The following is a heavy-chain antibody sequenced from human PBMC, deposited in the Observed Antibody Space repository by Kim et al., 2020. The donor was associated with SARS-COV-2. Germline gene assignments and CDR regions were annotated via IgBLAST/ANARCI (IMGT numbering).Heavy chain of an antibody. CDR1: GYTFTSYG. V-gene: IGHV1-18*04. J-gene: IGHJ6*02. CDR2: ISAYNGNT. Sequence: ASVKVSCKASGYTFTSYGISWVRQAPGQGLEWMGWISAYNGNTNYAQKLQGRVTMTTDTSTSTAYMELRSLRSDDTAVYYCARDVPETWIQLWFSHYYYGMDVWGQGTTVTVSS. CDR3: ARDVPETWIQLWFSHYYYGMDV. D-gene: IGHD5-18*01.